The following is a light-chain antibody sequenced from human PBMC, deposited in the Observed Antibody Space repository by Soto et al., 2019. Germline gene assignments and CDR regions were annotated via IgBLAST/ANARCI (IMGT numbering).Light chain of an antibody. CDR2: EGS. Sequence: QSALTQPASVSGSPGQSITISCTGTSSAVGSYYLVSWYQQHPGKAPKLIIYEGSKRPSGVSNRFSVSKSGNTASLTISGLQAEDEADYYCCSYVGSSAAVFGGGTQLTVL. CDR3: CSYVGSSAAV. J-gene: IGLJ7*01. V-gene: IGLV2-23*01. CDR1: SSAVGSYYL.